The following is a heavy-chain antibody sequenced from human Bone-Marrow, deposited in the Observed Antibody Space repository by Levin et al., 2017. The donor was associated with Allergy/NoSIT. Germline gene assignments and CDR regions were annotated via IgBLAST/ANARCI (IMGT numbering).Heavy chain of an antibody. V-gene: IGHV3-23*01. J-gene: IGHJ4*02. D-gene: IGHD4-17*01. CDR2: ITNSGRT. CDR3: AKEMTTVIPVFDY. Sequence: GGSLRLSCAASGFTFSNFAMSWVRQAPGKWLEWVSAITNSGRTYYSDSVKGRFTVSRDNSKNTLYLQMNSLRADDTAVYYCAKEMTTVIPVFDYWGQGTLVTVSS. CDR1: GFTFSNFA.